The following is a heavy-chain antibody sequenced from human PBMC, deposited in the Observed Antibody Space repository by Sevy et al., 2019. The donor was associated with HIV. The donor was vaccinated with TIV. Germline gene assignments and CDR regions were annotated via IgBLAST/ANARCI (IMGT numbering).Heavy chain of an antibody. Sequence: GGSLRLSCTASGFTFGDYAMSWFRQAPGKGLEWVGFIRSKAYGWTTEYAASVKGRFTISRDDSKSIAYLQMNSLKTEDTAVYYCTRDRDYYDSSGYPYGMDVWGQGTTVTVSS. CDR3: TRDRDYYDSSGYPYGMDV. J-gene: IGHJ6*02. V-gene: IGHV3-49*03. D-gene: IGHD3-22*01. CDR1: GFTFGDYA. CDR2: IRSKAYGWTT.